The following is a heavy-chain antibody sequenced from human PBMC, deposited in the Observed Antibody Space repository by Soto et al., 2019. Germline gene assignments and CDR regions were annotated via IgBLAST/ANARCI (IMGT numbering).Heavy chain of an antibody. Sequence: SETLSLTCAVYGGSFSGYYWSWIRQPPGKGLEWIGEINHSGSTNYNPSLKSRVTISVDTSKNQFSLKLSSVTAADTAVYYCARGMGPVVKGAIFGRRGRFDPWGQGTLVTVSS. V-gene: IGHV4-34*01. CDR2: INHSGST. J-gene: IGHJ5*02. CDR1: GGSFSGYY. D-gene: IGHD3-3*01. CDR3: ARGMGPVVKGAIFGRRGRFDP.